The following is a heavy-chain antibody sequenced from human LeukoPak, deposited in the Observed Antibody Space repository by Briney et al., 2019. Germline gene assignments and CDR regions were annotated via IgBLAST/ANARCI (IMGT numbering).Heavy chain of an antibody. CDR3: ARGEPGTTGTGGHWFDP. D-gene: IGHD1-1*01. CDR1: GGSITSYY. CDR2: IYYIGST. J-gene: IGHJ5*02. V-gene: IGHV4-59*01. Sequence: ETLSLTCTVSGGSITSYYWSWIRQPPGEGREWIGYIYYIGSTNYNPSLESRVTISVDTSKNQFSLKLSSVTAADTALYYCARGEPGTTGTGGHWFDPWGQGTLVTVSS.